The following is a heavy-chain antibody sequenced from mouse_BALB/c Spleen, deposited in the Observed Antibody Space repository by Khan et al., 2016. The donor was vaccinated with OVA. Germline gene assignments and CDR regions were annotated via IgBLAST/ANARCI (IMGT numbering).Heavy chain of an antibody. V-gene: IGHV1S56*01. CDR2: IYPGDGST. CDR1: GYTFTAYD. Sequence: QVQLQQSGPELVKPGALVKIFCKASGYTFTAYDINWVKQRPGQGLEWIGWIYPGDGSTKYNENFKGKATLTADLSSNTAYMQLSSLTSKESEVYFCAREGLRGVAMDYWGQGTSVSVSS. CDR3: AREGLRGVAMDY. D-gene: IGHD1-1*01. J-gene: IGHJ4*01.